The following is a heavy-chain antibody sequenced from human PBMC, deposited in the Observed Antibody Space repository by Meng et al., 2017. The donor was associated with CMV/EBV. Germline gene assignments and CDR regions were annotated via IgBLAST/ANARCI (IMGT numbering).Heavy chain of an antibody. CDR2: ISSSSSYI. CDR3: ARDCSSTSCWGIWYYGMDV. J-gene: IGHJ6*02. D-gene: IGHD2-2*01. Sequence: GESLKISCAASGFTFSSYSMNWVRQAPGKGLEWVSSISSSSSYIYYADSVKGRFTISRDNAKNSLYLQMNSLRAEDTAVYYCARDCSSTSCWGIWYYGMDVWGQGTTVTV. CDR1: GFTFSSYS. V-gene: IGHV3-21*01.